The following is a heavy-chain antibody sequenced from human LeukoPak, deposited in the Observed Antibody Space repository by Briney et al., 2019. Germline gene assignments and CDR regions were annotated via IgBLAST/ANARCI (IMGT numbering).Heavy chain of an antibody. Sequence: SETLSLTCAVSPGSMDSGLYYWTWIRQPAGKGLEWIGRISNSGGTAYNPSLRSRVTITLDTSNNPLSLKVTSVTAADTAVYYCARETKDIYSPSWGLYDTYYYIDAWGKGTTVTVSS. J-gene: IGHJ6*03. V-gene: IGHV4-61*02. CDR3: ARETKDIYSPSWGLYDTYYYIDA. D-gene: IGHD5/OR15-5a*01. CDR1: PGSMDSGLYY. CDR2: ISNSGGT.